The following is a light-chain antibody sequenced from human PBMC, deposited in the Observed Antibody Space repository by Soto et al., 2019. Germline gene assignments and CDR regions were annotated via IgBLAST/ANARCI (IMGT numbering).Light chain of an antibody. CDR1: SGHSSYA. V-gene: IGLV4-69*01. CDR2: LYSDGSH. Sequence: QPVLTQSPSASASLGASVKLTCTLSSGHSSYAIAWHQQQPEKGPRYLMKLYSDGSHIKGDGIPDRFSGSSSGAVRYLTISSLQSEDEADYYCQTWGTGVVFGGGTKLTVL. J-gene: IGLJ2*01. CDR3: QTWGTGVV.